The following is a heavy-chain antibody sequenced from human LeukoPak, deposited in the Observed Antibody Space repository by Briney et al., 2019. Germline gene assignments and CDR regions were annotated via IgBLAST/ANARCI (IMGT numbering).Heavy chain of an antibody. J-gene: IGHJ4*02. CDR1: GYTFTSYG. Sequence: ASVKVSCKASGYTFTSYGISWVRQAPGQGLEWMGVISAYNGNTNYAQKLQGRVTMTTDRSTNTTYMELRSLRSDDPAVYYCARDYRMATLTFAYCGQGTLVTVSS. CDR2: ISAYNGNT. V-gene: IGHV1-18*01. CDR3: ARDYRMATLTFAY. D-gene: IGHD5-12*01.